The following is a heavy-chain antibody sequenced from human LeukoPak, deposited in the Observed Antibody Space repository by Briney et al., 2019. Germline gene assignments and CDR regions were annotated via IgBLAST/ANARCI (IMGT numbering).Heavy chain of an antibody. CDR2: IKQDGSEK. D-gene: IGHD6-19*01. V-gene: IGHV3-7*01. CDR3: AREGGGWYIDY. CDR1: GFTFSSYW. J-gene: IGHJ4*02. Sequence: PGGSLRLSCAASGFTFSSYWMSWVRQAPGMGLEWVANIKQDGSEKYYVDSVKGRFTISRDNAKNSLYLQMNSLRAEDTAVYYCAREGGGWYIDYWGQGTLVTVSS.